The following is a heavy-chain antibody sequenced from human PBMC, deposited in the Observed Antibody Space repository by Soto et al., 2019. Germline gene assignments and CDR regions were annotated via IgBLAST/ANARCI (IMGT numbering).Heavy chain of an antibody. CDR1: GGSISSGGYY. V-gene: IGHV4-31*03. Sequence: QVQLQESGPGLVKPSQTLSLTCTVSGGSISSGGYYWSWIRQHPGKGLEWIGYIYYSGSTYYNPSLKRRVTISVDTSKNPFSLKLSSVTAADTAVYYCARDDREGYSSGWWRYWGQGTLVTVSS. CDR3: ARDDREGYSSGWWRY. CDR2: IYYSGST. J-gene: IGHJ4*02. D-gene: IGHD6-19*01.